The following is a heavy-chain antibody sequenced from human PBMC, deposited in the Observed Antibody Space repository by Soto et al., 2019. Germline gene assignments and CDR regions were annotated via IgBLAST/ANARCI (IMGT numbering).Heavy chain of an antibody. J-gene: IGHJ6*02. CDR3: TTAGDYYDGSGYYPYYYYGMDV. CDR1: GFTFSNAW. Sequence: EVQLVESGGGLVKPGGSLRLSCAASGFTFSNAWMSWVRQAPGKGLEWVGRIKSKTDGGTTDYAAPVKGRFTISRDDSKNTLYLQMNSLKTEDTAVYYCTTAGDYYDGSGYYPYYYYGMDVWGQGTTVTVSS. V-gene: IGHV3-15*01. D-gene: IGHD3-22*01. CDR2: IKSKTDGGTT.